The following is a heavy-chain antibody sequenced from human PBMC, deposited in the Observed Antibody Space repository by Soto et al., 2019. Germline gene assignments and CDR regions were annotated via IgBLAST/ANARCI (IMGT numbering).Heavy chain of an antibody. D-gene: IGHD6-19*01. V-gene: IGHV3-30*18. CDR1: GFTFSSYG. Sequence: GGSLRLSCAASGFTFSSYGLHWVRQAPGKGLEWVAVISYDGSNKYYADSVKGRFTISRDSSKNTLYLQMNSLRAEDTAVYHCAKEYTSGWYYFDYWGQGT. J-gene: IGHJ4*02. CDR2: ISYDGSNK. CDR3: AKEYTSGWYYFDY.